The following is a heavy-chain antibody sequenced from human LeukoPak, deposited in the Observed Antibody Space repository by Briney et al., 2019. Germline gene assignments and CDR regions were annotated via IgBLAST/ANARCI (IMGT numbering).Heavy chain of an antibody. J-gene: IGHJ4*02. D-gene: IGHD1-26*01. V-gene: IGHV4-61*01. CDR1: GGSVSSGSYY. CDR3: ARDPSIVGATGNYFDY. CDR2: IYYSGST. Sequence: PSETLSLTCTVSGGSVSSGSYYWSWIRQPPRKGLEWIGYIYYSGSTNYNPSLKSRVTISVDTSKNQFSLKLSSVTAADTAVYYCARDPSIVGATGNYFDYWGQGTLVTVSS.